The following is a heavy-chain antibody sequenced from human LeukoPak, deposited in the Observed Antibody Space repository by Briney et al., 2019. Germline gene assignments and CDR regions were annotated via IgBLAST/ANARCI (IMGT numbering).Heavy chain of an antibody. J-gene: IGHJ5*02. D-gene: IGHD3-16*01. CDR2: ISACNGNT. CDR3: ARESPGRYGRYSYNWFDP. CDR1: GYTFTSYG. V-gene: IGHV1-18*01. Sequence: ASVKVSCEASGYTFTSYGISWVRQAPGQGLEWMGWISACNGNTNYAQKLQGRVTITTDESTSTAYMELSSLRSEDTAVYYCARESPGRYGRYSYNWFDPWGQGTLVTVSS.